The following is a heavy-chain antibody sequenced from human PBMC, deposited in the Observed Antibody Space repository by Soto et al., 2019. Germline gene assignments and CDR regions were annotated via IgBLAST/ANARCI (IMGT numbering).Heavy chain of an antibody. J-gene: IGHJ6*02. V-gene: IGHV4-34*01. D-gene: IGHD3-22*01. CDR3: ASWYYYDSSGYRRGMDV. Sequence: PSETLSPTCAVHDGSFSGYYWSWIRQPPGKGLEWIGEINHSGSTNYNPSLKSRVTISVDTSKNQFSLKLSSVTAADTAVYYCASWYYYDSSGYRRGMDVWGQGTTVTVSS. CDR2: INHSGST. CDR1: DGSFSGYY.